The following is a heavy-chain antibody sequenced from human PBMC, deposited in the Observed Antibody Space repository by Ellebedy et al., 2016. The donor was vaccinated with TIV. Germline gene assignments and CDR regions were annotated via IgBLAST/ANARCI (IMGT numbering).Heavy chain of an antibody. CDR3: ARGTPLVVPAAAFDH. Sequence: SETLSLXCTVSGYSINSGYYWGWIRQPPGKGLEWIGSIYHSGSTYYNPSLKSRVTISVAASKNRFSLKLSSVTAADTAVYYCARGTPLVVPAAAFDHWGQGTLVTVSS. CDR1: GYSINSGYY. CDR2: IYHSGST. V-gene: IGHV4-38-2*02. J-gene: IGHJ4*02. D-gene: IGHD2-2*01.